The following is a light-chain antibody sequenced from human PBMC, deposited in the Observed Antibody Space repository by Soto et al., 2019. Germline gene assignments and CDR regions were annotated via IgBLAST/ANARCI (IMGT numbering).Light chain of an antibody. Sequence: EIVLTQTPGTLSLSPGERATLSCRASQSVTSSHLAWYQQKPGQAPRLLIYGASTRATGIPDRFSGSVSDTDFSLTIRRLDPEDFAMYYCLHYFGPDRFTFGRGTKVQIK. CDR1: QSVTSSH. CDR3: LHYFGPDRFT. J-gene: IGKJ2*01. CDR2: GAS. V-gene: IGKV3-20*01.